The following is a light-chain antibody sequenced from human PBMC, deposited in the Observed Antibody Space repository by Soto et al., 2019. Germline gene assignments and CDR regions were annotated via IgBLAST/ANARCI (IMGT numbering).Light chain of an antibody. V-gene: IGKV3-20*01. CDR3: PHYGSSPRT. CDR1: QSVSSSY. CDR2: GAS. J-gene: IGKJ1*01. Sequence: EIVLTQSPGTLSLSPGERATLSCRASQSVSSSYLAWYQQKPGQAPRLLISGASSRATGIPDRFSGRGSGTAFSLTFSRLEPEDFAVYYCPHYGSSPRTFGQGTKVESK.